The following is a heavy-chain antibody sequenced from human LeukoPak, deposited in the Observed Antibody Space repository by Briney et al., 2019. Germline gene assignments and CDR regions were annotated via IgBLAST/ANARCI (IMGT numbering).Heavy chain of an antibody. CDR2: INSDGSST. Sequence: GGSLRLSCAASGFTFSSYWMHWVRQAPGKGLVWVSRINSDGSSTSYADSVKGRFTISRDNAKNTLYLQMNSLRAEDTAVYYCAREGGYSYGHSFDYWGQGTLVTVSS. CDR3: AREGGYSYGHSFDY. D-gene: IGHD5-18*01. J-gene: IGHJ4*02. V-gene: IGHV3-74*01. CDR1: GFTFSSYW.